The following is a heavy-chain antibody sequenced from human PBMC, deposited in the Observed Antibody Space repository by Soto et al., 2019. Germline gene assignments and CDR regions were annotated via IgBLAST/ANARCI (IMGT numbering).Heavy chain of an antibody. V-gene: IGHV3-30*03. Sequence: QVQLVESGGGVVQPGRSLRLSCAASGFTFSAYGMHWVRQATGKGLEWVAVTSFDGSYKYYADSVKGRFTISRDNSRNTLFLQMNSLRRDDTDIYYCATKDLSCGSTTCFPDHWGPGTLVTVSS. CDR1: GFTFSAYG. CDR3: ATKDLSCGSTTCFPDH. J-gene: IGHJ5*02. D-gene: IGHD2-2*01. CDR2: TSFDGSYK.